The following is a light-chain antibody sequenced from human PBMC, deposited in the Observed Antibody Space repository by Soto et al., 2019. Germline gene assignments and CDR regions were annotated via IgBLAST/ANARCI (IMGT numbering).Light chain of an antibody. CDR3: QQYYSYSIT. Sequence: DIQMTQSPSTLSASVGDTVTITCRASQTISGWLAWYQQRPGKAPNLLIHKASTLESGVPSRFSGSGSGTDFTLTISCLQSEDFATYYCQQYYSYSITLAKGHDWRL. J-gene: IGKJ5*01. V-gene: IGKV1-5*03. CDR2: KAS. CDR1: QTISGW.